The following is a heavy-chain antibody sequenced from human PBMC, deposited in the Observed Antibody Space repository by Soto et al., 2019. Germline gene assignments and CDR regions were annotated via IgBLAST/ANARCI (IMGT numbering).Heavy chain of an antibody. Sequence: PGGSLRLSGAASGFTFSSYAMSWFRRAPGKGLEWVSSISGSGGSTYYADSGKGRFTISRDNSKSTLSQPTTSLRAKETAVYYCAKPQSTYYDTLTAIFDTWGKGTLVTVSS. J-gene: IGHJ4*02. CDR1: GFTFSSYA. CDR3: AKPQSTYYDTLTAIFDT. D-gene: IGHD3-9*01. CDR2: ISGSGGST. V-gene: IGHV3-23*01.